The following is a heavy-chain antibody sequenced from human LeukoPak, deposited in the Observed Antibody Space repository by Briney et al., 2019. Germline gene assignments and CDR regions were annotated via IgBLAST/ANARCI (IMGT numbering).Heavy chain of an antibody. D-gene: IGHD5-24*01. Sequence: PGGSLRLSCAASGSTCSTYGMHWVRQAPGKGLEWEAVISYDGYNKYYADSVKGRFTISRDNSKNTLYLQMNSLRAEDTAVYYCAKDLGDGYNYYFDYWGQGTLVTVSS. J-gene: IGHJ4*02. CDR2: ISYDGYNK. CDR3: AKDLGDGYNYYFDY. V-gene: IGHV3-30*04. CDR1: GSTCSTYG.